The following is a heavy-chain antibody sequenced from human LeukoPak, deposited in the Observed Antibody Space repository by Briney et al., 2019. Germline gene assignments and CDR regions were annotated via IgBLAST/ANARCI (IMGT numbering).Heavy chain of an antibody. CDR3: AKDALPVYSYYYLDV. Sequence: GGSLRLSCAASGFTFSNYGMHWVRQAPDKGLEWVAFVRYDGDKTYYADSVKGRFTISRDNSKTTLYLQMNSLKPEDTAVYYCAKDALPVYSYYYLDVWGKGTTVTVSS. D-gene: IGHD1-26*01. CDR1: GFTFSNYG. V-gene: IGHV3-30*02. CDR2: VRYDGDKT. J-gene: IGHJ6*03.